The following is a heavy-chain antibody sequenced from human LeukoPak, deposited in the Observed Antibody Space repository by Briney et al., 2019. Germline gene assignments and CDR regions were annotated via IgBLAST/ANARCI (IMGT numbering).Heavy chain of an antibody. CDR3: AGAEYYYDSSGYPDAFDI. D-gene: IGHD3-22*01. V-gene: IGHV4-59*08. Sequence: SETLSLTCTVSGGSISSYYWSWIRQPPGKGLEWIGYIYYSGSTNHNPSLKSRVTISVDTSKNQFSLKLSSVTAADTAVYYCAGAEYYYDSSGYPDAFDIWGQGTMVTVSS. J-gene: IGHJ3*02. CDR2: IYYSGST. CDR1: GGSISSYY.